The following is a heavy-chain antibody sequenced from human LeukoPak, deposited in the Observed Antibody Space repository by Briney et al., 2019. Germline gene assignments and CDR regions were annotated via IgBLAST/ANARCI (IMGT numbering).Heavy chain of an antibody. V-gene: IGHV3-48*02. Sequence: TGGSRRLSCAASAFDLSGYNMNWVRQAPGKGLEWVSYISSNSYAIYYADSVKGRFTISRDNAKNSLYLHMNSLSDEDTAVYYCATDKSPVGAIDYWGQGTVITVSS. CDR3: ATDKSPVGAIDY. CDR2: ISSNSYAI. J-gene: IGHJ4*02. D-gene: IGHD1-26*01. CDR1: AFDLSGYN.